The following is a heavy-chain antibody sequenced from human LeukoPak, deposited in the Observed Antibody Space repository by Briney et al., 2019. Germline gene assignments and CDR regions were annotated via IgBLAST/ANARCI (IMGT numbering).Heavy chain of an antibody. V-gene: IGHV3-30*02. D-gene: IGHD3-10*01. CDR2: IRYDGSNK. CDR3: ARGGPNVLIWFGESYYMDV. Sequence: PGGSLRLSCAASGFTFSSYGMHWVRQAPGKGLEWVAFIRYDGSNKYYADSVKGRFTISRDNSKNTLYLEMNSLRAEDTAVYYCARGGPNVLIWFGESYYMDVWGKGTTVTVSS. J-gene: IGHJ6*03. CDR1: GFTFSSYG.